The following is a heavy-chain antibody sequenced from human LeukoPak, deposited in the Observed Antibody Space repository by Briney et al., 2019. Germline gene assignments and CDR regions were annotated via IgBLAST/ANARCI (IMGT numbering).Heavy chain of an antibody. CDR3: ARDRQIAY. Sequence: GGSLRLSCAASGFTFSNYWLTWVRQAPGQGLEWVANIKQDGSEKHYVDSVMGRFTISRDNAKDSLYLQMNSLRAEDTAVYYCARDRQIAYWGQGTLVTVSS. J-gene: IGHJ4*02. CDR2: IKQDGSEK. CDR1: GFTFSNYW. V-gene: IGHV3-7*01.